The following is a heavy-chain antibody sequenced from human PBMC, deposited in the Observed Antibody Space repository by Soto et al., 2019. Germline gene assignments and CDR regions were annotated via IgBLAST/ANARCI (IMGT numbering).Heavy chain of an antibody. V-gene: IGHV1-69*13. D-gene: IGHD3-16*02. CDR3: ARARNYDYVWGSYRFVPPLYYSDY. Sequence: SVKVSCKASGGTFSSYAISWVRQAPGQGLEWMGGIIPIFGTANYAQKFQGRVTITADESTSTAYMELSSLRSEDTAVYYCARARNYDYVWGSYRFVPPLYYSDYRGRG. CDR2: IIPIFGTA. CDR1: GGTFSSYA. J-gene: IGHJ4*02.